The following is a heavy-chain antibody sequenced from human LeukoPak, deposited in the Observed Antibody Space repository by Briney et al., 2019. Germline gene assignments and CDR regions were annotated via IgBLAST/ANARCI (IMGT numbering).Heavy chain of an antibody. CDR3: AKDSSVPYGITD. Sequence: GGSLRLSCAASGFSFSGSAIHWVRQAPGKGLEWVSAISGSDGNTFYADSVKGRFTISRDNSKNTLSLQMNSLRAEDTALYYCAKDSSVPYGITDWGQGTLVTVSS. CDR2: ISGSDGNT. V-gene: IGHV3-23*01. D-gene: IGHD4-17*01. CDR1: GFSFSGSA. J-gene: IGHJ4*02.